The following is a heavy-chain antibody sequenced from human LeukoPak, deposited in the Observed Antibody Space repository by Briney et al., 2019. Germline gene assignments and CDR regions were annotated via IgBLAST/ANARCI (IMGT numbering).Heavy chain of an antibody. J-gene: IGHJ6*02. D-gene: IGHD6-6*01. Sequence: PSETLSPTCTVSGGSISSYYWSWIRQPPGKGLEWIGYIYYSGSTNYNPSLKSRVTISVDTSKNQFSLKLSSVTAADTAVYYCARLGKYSRDVWGQGTTVTVSS. V-gene: IGHV4-59*01. CDR1: GGSISSYY. CDR2: IYYSGST. CDR3: ARLGKYSRDV.